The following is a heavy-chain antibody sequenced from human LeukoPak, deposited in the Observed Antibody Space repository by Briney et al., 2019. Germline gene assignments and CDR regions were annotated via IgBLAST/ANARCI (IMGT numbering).Heavy chain of an antibody. CDR3: TRDEGDDNFDN. D-gene: IGHD3-16*01. CDR1: GFPFSDAW. CDR2: IESKTDSGTT. Sequence: PGGSLRLSCAASGFPFSDAWMSWVRQAPGKGLEWVGRIESKTDSGTTEYAAPVKGRFTISRDDSKNTLYLQMSSLKTEGTAVYYCTRDEGDDNFDNWGQGTLVTVSS. V-gene: IGHV3-15*04. J-gene: IGHJ4*02.